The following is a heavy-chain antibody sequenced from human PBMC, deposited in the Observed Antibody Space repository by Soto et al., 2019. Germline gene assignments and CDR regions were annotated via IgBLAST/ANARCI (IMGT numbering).Heavy chain of an antibody. V-gene: IGHV1-18*01. CDR3: ARLKEDGYNQAY. D-gene: IGHD5-12*01. J-gene: IGHJ4*02. Sequence: QVQLVQSGAEVMKPGASVKVSCKGSGYTFSNYAVSWVRQAPGQGPEWIGWISAYTGDTRYSRKFQDRVLMTADTSASKVYMELRSLRSDDTAVYYCARLKEDGYNQAYWGQGTLVTVSS. CDR1: GYTFSNYA. CDR2: ISAYTGDT.